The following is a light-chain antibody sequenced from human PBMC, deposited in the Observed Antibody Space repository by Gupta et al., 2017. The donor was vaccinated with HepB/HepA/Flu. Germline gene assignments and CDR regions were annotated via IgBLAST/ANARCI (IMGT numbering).Light chain of an antibody. CDR3: QAGDSGTVV. CDR1: TWGNKF. V-gene: IGLV3-1*01. J-gene: IGLJ3*02. CDR2: KDT. Sequence: YALTQPPSVSVSPGQTARITCSAVTWGNKFVCWYHQRPGQSPVLVIYKDTKRASGIPERLSGSNSGTTATLTIPGTQAADEGSYYCQAGDSGTVVFGGGTKLAVL.